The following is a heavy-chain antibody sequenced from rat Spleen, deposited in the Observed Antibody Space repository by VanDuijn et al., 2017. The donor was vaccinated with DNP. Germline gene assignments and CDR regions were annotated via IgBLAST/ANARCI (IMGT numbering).Heavy chain of an antibody. CDR1: GFTFSNYY. V-gene: IGHV5-7*01. Sequence: EVQLVESGGGLAQPGRSLKLSCAASGFTFSNYYMAWVRQAPKKGLEWVATIIYDGSSTYYRDSVKGRFTISRDNAQSTLYLQMDSLRSEDTATYYCARPELSGYPDYWGQGVMVTVSS. D-gene: IGHD1-4*01. CDR3: ARPELSGYPDY. J-gene: IGHJ2*01. CDR2: IIYDGSST.